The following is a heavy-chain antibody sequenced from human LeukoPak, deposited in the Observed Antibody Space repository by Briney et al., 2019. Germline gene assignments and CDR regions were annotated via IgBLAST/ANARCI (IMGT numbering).Heavy chain of an antibody. CDR3: AKPIMVRGYYYYGMDV. D-gene: IGHD3-10*01. V-gene: IGHV1-69*04. CDR2: IIPILGIA. CDR1: GYTFTSYG. J-gene: IGHJ6*02. Sequence: SVKVSCKASGYTFTSYGISWVRQAPGQGLEWMGRIIPILGIANYAQKFQGRVTITADKSTSTAYMELSSLRSEDTAVYYCAKPIMVRGYYYYGMDVWGQGTTVTVSS.